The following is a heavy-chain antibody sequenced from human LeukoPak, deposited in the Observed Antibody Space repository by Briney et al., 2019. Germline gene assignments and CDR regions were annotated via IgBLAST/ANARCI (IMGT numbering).Heavy chain of an antibody. J-gene: IGHJ4*02. CDR1: GFTFSSYS. D-gene: IGHD6-13*01. CDR3: ATSASSSWLDY. Sequence: PGGSLRLSCAASGFTFSSYSMNWVRQAPGKGLEWVSVIYSGGSTYYADSVKGRFTISRDNSKNTLYLQMNSLRAEDTAVYYCATSASSSWLDYWGQGTLVTVSS. V-gene: IGHV3-66*01. CDR2: IYSGGST.